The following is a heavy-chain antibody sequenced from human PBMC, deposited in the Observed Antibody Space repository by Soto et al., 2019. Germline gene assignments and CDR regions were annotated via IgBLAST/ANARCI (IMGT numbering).Heavy chain of an antibody. D-gene: IGHD6-6*01. Sequence: VGSLRLSCAASGFTFRSHAMHWVRQAPGKGLEWVAVISSDGRNTYYADSVKGRFTISRDNSKNTLFLQMNSLGAADTAVYYCARDSAGSSLSYFDYWGQGTLVTVSS. V-gene: IGHV3-30*04. CDR2: ISSDGRNT. J-gene: IGHJ4*02. CDR3: ARDSAGSSLSYFDY. CDR1: GFTFRSHA.